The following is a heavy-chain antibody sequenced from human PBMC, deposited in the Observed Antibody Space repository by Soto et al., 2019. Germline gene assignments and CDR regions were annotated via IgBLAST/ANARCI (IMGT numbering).Heavy chain of an antibody. V-gene: IGHV4-31*03. CDR3: ARVKLVLETPYTNYYYYGMDV. D-gene: IGHD4-4*01. CDR2: IYYSGST. J-gene: IGHJ6*02. CDR1: GGSISSGGYY. Sequence: PLETLSLTCTVSGGSISSGGYYWSWIRQHPGKGLEWIGYIYYSGSTYYNPSLKSRVTISVDTSKNQFSLKLSSVTAADTAVYYCARVKLVLETPYTNYYYYGMDVWGQGTTVTVS.